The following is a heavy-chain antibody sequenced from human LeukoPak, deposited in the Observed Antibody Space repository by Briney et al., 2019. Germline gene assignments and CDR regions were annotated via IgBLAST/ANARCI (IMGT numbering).Heavy chain of an antibody. CDR3: ARQPADKDEVPGP. Sequence: GESLKISCKGSGYSFTSYWIGWVRQMRGKGLEWMGIIYPGDSDTRYSPSFQGQVTISADKSISTAYLQWSSLKASDTAMYYCARQPADKDEVPGPWGQGTLVTVSS. V-gene: IGHV5-51*01. J-gene: IGHJ5*02. CDR1: GYSFTSYW. CDR2: IYPGDSDT. D-gene: IGHD2-2*01.